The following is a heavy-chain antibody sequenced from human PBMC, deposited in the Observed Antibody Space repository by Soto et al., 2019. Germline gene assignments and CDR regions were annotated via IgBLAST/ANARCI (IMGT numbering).Heavy chain of an antibody. CDR3: ARDAKWDPRGVEAQQDDYFDY. CDR1: GFTFSNVW. D-gene: IGHD1-26*01. Sequence: SLRLSCAASGFTFSNVWLGWVRQGPGKGLEWLGRIKSRTENETTDYASPARGRFIISRDDSKNMLYLQLNSLKSEDTAVYYCARDAKWDPRGVEAQQDDYFDYWGQGTLVTVSS. J-gene: IGHJ4*02. V-gene: IGHV3-15*01. CDR2: IKSRTENETT.